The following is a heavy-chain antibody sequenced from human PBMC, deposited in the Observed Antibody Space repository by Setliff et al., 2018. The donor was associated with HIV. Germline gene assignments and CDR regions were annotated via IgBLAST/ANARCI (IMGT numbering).Heavy chain of an antibody. V-gene: IGHV1-69*10. CDR3: ARDVTKDMITFGEVIVTSRGYFDS. Sequence: SVKVSCKASGGRLITYAITWVRQAPGQGLEWMGGIIPILGTANYAQKFQGRVTITADKSTTTAYMELSSLRSEDTAVYYCARDVTKDMITFGEVIVTSRGYFDSRGQGTLVTVSS. CDR2: IIPILGTA. J-gene: IGHJ4*02. CDR1: GGRLITYA. D-gene: IGHD3-16*02.